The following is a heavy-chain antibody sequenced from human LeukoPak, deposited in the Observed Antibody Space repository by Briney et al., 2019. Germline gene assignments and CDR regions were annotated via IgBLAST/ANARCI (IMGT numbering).Heavy chain of an antibody. J-gene: IGHJ4*02. CDR2: ISYDGSNK. CDR1: GFTFSSYG. Sequence: PGGSLRLSCAASGFTFSSYGMHWVRQAPGKGLEWVAVISYDGSNKYYADSVKGRFTISRDNSKNTLYLQMNSLRAEDTAVYYCAMGGIAATYWGQGTLVTVSS. D-gene: IGHD6-13*01. V-gene: IGHV3-30*03. CDR3: AMGGIAATY.